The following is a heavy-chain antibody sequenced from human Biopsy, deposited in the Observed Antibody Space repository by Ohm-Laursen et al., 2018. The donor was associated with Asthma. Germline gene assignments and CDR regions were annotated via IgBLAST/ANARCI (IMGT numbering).Heavy chain of an antibody. CDR2: ITGSGVRT. Sequence: SLRLSCSASGFAVSRDHMFWVRQAPGKGLEWVSGITGSGVRTYYADSGKGRFTISRDNSKNTLYLQMNSLRVEDTAIYYCARDESSGQFDYWGQGTLVTVSS. CDR1: GFAVSRDH. J-gene: IGHJ4*02. V-gene: IGHV3-23*01. D-gene: IGHD6-25*01. CDR3: ARDESSGQFDY.